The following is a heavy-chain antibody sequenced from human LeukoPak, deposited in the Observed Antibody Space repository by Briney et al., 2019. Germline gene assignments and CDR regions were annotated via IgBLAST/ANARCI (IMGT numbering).Heavy chain of an antibody. V-gene: IGHV5-51*01. J-gene: IGHJ4*02. D-gene: IGHD6-13*01. CDR3: ARLSRYSSSWYYFDY. CDR2: IYPGDSHT. CDR1: GYNFPIYW. Sequence: GESLKISCQGSGYNFPIYWIGWVRQMPGQGLEWMGIIYPGDSHTRYSPSFQGQVTISADNSISTPYLQWSSLKASHTAMYYCARLSRYSSSWYYFDYWGQGTLVTVSS.